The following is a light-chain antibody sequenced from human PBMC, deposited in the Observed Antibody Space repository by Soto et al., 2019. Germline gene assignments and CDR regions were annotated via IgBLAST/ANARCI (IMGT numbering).Light chain of an antibody. J-gene: IGLJ2*01. CDR2: DFT. V-gene: IGLV2-11*01. Sequence: QAVVTQPRSVSGSPGQSVTISCTGTSSDVGAYNFVSWYQQHPGEAPKLMIYDFTERPSGVPDRFSGSRSGNTASLTISGLQAEDEADYYCCSYAVTYTFSVVFGGGTKVTVL. CDR3: CSYAVTYTFSVV. CDR1: SSDVGAYNF.